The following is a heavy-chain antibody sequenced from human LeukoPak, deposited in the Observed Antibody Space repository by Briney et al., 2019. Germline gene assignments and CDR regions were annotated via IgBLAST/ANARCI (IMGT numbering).Heavy chain of an antibody. CDR1: GFTVSSNY. CDR3: GGGGGLFNPHLDY. CDR2: IYSGGST. V-gene: IGHV3-53*01. Sequence: PGRSLRLSCAASGFTVSSNYMSWVRQAPGKGLEWVSVIYSGGSTYYADSVKGRFTISRDNSKNTLYLQMNSLRAEDTAVYYCGGGGGLFNPHLDYWGQGTLVTVSS. D-gene: IGHD3-10*01. J-gene: IGHJ4*02.